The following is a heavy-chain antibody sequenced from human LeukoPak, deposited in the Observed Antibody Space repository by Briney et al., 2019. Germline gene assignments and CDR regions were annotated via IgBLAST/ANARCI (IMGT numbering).Heavy chain of an antibody. J-gene: IGHJ4*02. Sequence: PGGSLRLSCAASGFTVSTSYMSWVRQAPGKGLEWVSIIYSGGSTYYADSVKGRFTISRDNSENTLYLQMNSLRAEDTAVYYCARDQNHYFDYWGQGTLVTVSS. V-gene: IGHV3-66*01. D-gene: IGHD1-14*01. CDR2: IYSGGST. CDR3: ARDQNHYFDY. CDR1: GFTVSTSY.